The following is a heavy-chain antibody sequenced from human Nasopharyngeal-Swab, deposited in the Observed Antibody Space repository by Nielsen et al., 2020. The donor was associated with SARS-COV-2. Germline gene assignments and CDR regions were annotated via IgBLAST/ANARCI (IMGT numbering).Heavy chain of an antibody. V-gene: IGHV3-7*01. J-gene: IGHJ4*02. CDR2: IKQDGGET. CDR1: GFTFSNYW. Sequence: GESLKISCAASGFTFSNYWMSWVRQAPGKGLEWVANIKQDGGETYYLDSVRGRFTISRDNAENSLFLQMNSLRAEDTAVYYCASHLSYYDRSGYFSEGFDYWGQGTLVTVSS. D-gene: IGHD3-22*01. CDR3: ASHLSYYDRSGYFSEGFDY.